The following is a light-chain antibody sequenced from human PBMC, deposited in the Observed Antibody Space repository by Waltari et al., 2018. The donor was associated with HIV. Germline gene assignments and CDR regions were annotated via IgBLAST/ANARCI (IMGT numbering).Light chain of an antibody. Sequence: DIQMTQSPSSLSASVGDRVTITCRASQNIIKYLHWYQQKPGKTPRILIYTAANLQSLVPSRFRVSESETKFTLTTISLLPEGIATYISQQSYSSPTFGPGTKVIVK. CDR1: QNIIKY. V-gene: IGKV1-39*01. CDR3: QQSYSSPT. CDR2: TAA. J-gene: IGKJ3*01.